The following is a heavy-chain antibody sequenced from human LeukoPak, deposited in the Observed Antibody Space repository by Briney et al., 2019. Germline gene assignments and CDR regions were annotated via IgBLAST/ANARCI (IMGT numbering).Heavy chain of an antibody. D-gene: IGHD1/OR15-1a*01. CDR1: GFTFSSYP. CDR3: AKSHSVEQRGYFDY. CDR2: IANSGGST. J-gene: IGHJ4*02. V-gene: IGHV3-23*01. Sequence: GGSLRLSCAASGFTFSSYPMSWVRQPPGRGLEWVSTIANSGGSTYYADSVKGRFTISRDNSKNTLYLQMNSLRAEDMAVYYCAKSHSVEQRGYFDYWGQGTLVTVSS.